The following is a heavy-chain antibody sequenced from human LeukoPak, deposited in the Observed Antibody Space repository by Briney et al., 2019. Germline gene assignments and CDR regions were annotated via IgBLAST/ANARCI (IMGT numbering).Heavy chain of an antibody. Sequence: PSQTLSLTCAVSGGSISSGGYSWSWIRQPPGKGLEWIGYIYHSGSTYYNPSLKSRVTISVDRSKNQFSLKLSSVTAADTAVYYCARDQNGVCYHWGQGTLVTVSS. V-gene: IGHV4-30-2*01. CDR1: GGSISSGGYS. CDR2: IYHSGST. D-gene: IGHD2-8*01. J-gene: IGHJ5*02. CDR3: ARDQNGVCYH.